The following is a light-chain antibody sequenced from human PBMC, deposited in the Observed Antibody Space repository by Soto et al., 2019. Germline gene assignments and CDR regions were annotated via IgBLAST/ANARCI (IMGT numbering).Light chain of an antibody. CDR2: GAS. J-gene: IGKJ4*01. Sequence: EIVLTQSPGTLSLSPVERATLSCMASQSVSSSYLAWYQQKPGQAPRLLIYGASSRATGIPDRFSGSGSGTDFTLTISRLEPEDFAVYYCQQYGSSPPVTFGGGTKVDIK. CDR3: QQYGSSPPVT. V-gene: IGKV3-20*01. CDR1: QSVSSSY.